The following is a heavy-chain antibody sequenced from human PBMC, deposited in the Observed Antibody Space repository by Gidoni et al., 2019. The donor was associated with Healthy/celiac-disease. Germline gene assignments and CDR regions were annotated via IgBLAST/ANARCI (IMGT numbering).Heavy chain of an antibody. J-gene: IGHJ4*01. CDR2: ITQDLCDQ. CDR3: SSLPDSSSRWYFAY. D-gene: IGHD6-13*01. V-gene: IGHV3-7*03. Sequence: EGQLVESGGGLGKPGGSLRLPGAASGFTPRSYWMSWVRQAPGTGLLWVCNITQDLCDQYSVDSVQSLFTLSRDNAKTSLSLPLRSLRAEDPAVYYCSSLPDSSSRWYFAYW. CDR1: GFTPRSYW.